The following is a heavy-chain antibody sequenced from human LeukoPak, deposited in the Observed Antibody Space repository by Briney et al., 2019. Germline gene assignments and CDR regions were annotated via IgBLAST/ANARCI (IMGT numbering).Heavy chain of an antibody. CDR2: ISYDGSNK. D-gene: IGHD6-13*01. V-gene: IGHV3-30*03. Sequence: PGRSLRLSCAASGFTFSSYGIHWVRQAPGKGLEWVAVISYDGSNKYYADSVKGRFTISRDNSKNTLYLQMNSLRAEDTAVYYCATLAAAGTGDIFDYWGQGTLVTVSS. J-gene: IGHJ4*02. CDR3: ATLAAAGTGDIFDY. CDR1: GFTFSSYG.